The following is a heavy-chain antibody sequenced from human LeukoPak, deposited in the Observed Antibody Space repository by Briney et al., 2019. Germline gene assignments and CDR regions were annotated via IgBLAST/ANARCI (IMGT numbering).Heavy chain of an antibody. D-gene: IGHD4-11*01. CDR1: GGSISTYY. CDR2: LYNSGNP. CDR3: ARTTVTSIAFDY. Sequence: SETLSLTCTVSGGSISTYYWSWIRQPPGKRLEWIGYLYNSGNPNYNPSLKSRVTISVDTSKNQFSLKVSSVTAADTAVCYCARTTVTSIAFDYWGQGTLVTVSS. V-gene: IGHV4-59*01. J-gene: IGHJ4*02.